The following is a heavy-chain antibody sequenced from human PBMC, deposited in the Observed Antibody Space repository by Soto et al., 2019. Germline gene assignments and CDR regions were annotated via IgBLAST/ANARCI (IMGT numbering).Heavy chain of an antibody. CDR3: VRPFQTYSSSSGFDY. Sequence: QVQLVESGGGVVQPGRSLRLSCAASGFTFSSYAMHWVRQAPGKGLEWVAVISYDGSNKYYADSVKGRFTISRDNSKNTLYLQMNSLRAEDTAVYYCVRPFQTYSSSSGFDYWGQGTLVTVSS. CDR2: ISYDGSNK. V-gene: IGHV3-30-3*01. J-gene: IGHJ4*02. D-gene: IGHD6-6*01. CDR1: GFTFSSYA.